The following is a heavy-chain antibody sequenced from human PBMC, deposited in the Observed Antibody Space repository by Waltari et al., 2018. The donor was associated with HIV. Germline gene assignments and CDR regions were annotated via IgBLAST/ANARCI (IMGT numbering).Heavy chain of an antibody. CDR1: GGSISSSSYY. V-gene: IGHV4-39*01. D-gene: IGHD3-16*01. J-gene: IGHJ4*02. CDR3: ARRRGRMGHLFDY. CDR2: IYYSGST. Sequence: QLQLQESGPGLVKPSETLSLTCTVSGGSISSSSYYWGWIRQPPGKGLEWIGSIYYSGSTYYNPSLKSRVTISVDTSKNQFSLKLSSVTAADTAVYYCARRRGRMGHLFDYWGQGTLVTVSS.